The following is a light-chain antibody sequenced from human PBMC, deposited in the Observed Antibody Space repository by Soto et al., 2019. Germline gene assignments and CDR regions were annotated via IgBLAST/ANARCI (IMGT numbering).Light chain of an antibody. CDR3: QQYSGSSPWT. CDR1: QSISSW. CDR2: KAS. J-gene: IGKJ1*01. Sequence: DIQMTQSPSTLSASVGDRVTITCRASQSISSWLAWYQQKPGTAPKLLIYKASNLESGVPSRFSGSGPGTEFTLTISSLQPDDFATYYCQQYSGSSPWTFGQGTRVEIK. V-gene: IGKV1-5*03.